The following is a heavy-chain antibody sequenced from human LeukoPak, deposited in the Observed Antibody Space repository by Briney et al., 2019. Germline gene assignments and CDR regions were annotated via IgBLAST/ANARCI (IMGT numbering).Heavy chain of an antibody. J-gene: IGHJ4*02. CDR3: AKDKRRITMMGLIAY. V-gene: IGHV3-23*01. Sequence: GGSLRLSCAASGFTFSSYAMSWVRQAPGKGLEWVTAISGSGGSTYYADSVKGRFTISRDNSKNTLYLQMNSLRAEDTAVYYCAKDKRRITMMGLIAYWGQGTLVTVSS. D-gene: IGHD3-22*01. CDR2: ISGSGGST. CDR1: GFTFSSYA.